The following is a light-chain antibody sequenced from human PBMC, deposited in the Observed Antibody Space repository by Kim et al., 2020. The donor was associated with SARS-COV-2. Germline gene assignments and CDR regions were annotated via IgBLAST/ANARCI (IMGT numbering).Light chain of an antibody. J-gene: IGLJ1*01. CDR2: RDS. Sequence: VALGQTARITCGGNNIGSKNVHWYQQKPGQAPVLVIYRDSNRPSGIPERFSGSNSGNTATLTISRAQAGDEADYYCQVSDSSTYVFGTGTKVTVL. CDR1: NIGSKN. CDR3: QVSDSSTYV. V-gene: IGLV3-9*01.